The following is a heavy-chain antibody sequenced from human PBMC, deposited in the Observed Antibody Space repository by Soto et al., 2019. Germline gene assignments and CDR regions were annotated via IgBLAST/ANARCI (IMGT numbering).Heavy chain of an antibody. D-gene: IGHD3-3*01. Sequence: SETLSLTCAVYGGSFSGYYWSWIRQPPGKGLEWIGEINHSGSTNYNPSLKSRVTISVDTSKNQFSLKLSSVTAADTAVYYCARSILEWLSHRVDVWGKGTTVTVSS. CDR2: INHSGST. J-gene: IGHJ6*04. CDR1: GGSFSGYY. V-gene: IGHV4-34*01. CDR3: ARSILEWLSHRVDV.